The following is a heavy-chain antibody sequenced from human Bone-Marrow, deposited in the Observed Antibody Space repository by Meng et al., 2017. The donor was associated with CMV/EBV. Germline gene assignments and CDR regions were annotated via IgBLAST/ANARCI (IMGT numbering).Heavy chain of an antibody. CDR3: ARSPLYFYDRSGYED. V-gene: IGHV1-18*01. Sequence: SGYYFTNHGISWVRQAPGQGLEWMGWISAYNGYTNFAQVFQGRVTLTTDTSTDTAYMELMSLRSDDTAVYYCARSPLYFYDRSGYEDWGQGTLVTVSS. CDR2: ISAYNGYT. D-gene: IGHD3-22*01. J-gene: IGHJ4*02. CDR1: GYYFTNHG.